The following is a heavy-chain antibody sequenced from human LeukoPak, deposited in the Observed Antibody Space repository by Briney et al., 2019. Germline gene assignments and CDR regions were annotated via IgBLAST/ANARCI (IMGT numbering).Heavy chain of an antibody. CDR3: GRGSSIFGVVTADFDY. V-gene: IGHV1-18*01. J-gene: IGHJ4*02. D-gene: IGHD3-3*01. CDR2: ISAYNGNT. CDR1: GYTFTSYG. Sequence: ASVTVSCKASGYTFTSYGISWVRQAPGQGLEWMGWISAYNGNTNYAQKLQGRVTMTTDTSTSTAYMELRSLRSDDTAVYYCGRGSSIFGVVTADFDYWGQGTLVTVSS.